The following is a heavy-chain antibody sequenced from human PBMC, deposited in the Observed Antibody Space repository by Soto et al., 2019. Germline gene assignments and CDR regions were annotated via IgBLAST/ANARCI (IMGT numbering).Heavy chain of an antibody. D-gene: IGHD6-19*01. J-gene: IGHJ4*02. CDR2: IYWNDDK. Sequence: SGPTLVNPTQTLTLTCTFSGFSLSTSGLGVGWIRQPPGRALELLALIYWNDDKRYSPSLKARLTITKDTSKNQVVLTMPNMDPVDTATYYCAHRPSGWYLFDYWGQGTLVTVSS. CDR3: AHRPSGWYLFDY. CDR1: GFSLSTSGLG. V-gene: IGHV2-5*01.